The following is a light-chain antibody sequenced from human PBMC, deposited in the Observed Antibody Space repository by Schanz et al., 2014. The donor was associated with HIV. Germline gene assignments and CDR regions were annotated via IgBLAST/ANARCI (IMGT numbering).Light chain of an antibody. CDR2: EVN. J-gene: IGLJ2*01. V-gene: IGLV2-11*01. CDR3: CSYAGSYTVV. CDR1: SSDVGGYNY. Sequence: QSVLTQPASVSGSPGQSITISCTGTSSDVGGYNYVSWYQHHPGKAPKLLISEVNKRPSGVPDRFSGSKSGNTASLTISGLQAEDEADYYCCSYAGSYTVVFGGGTKLTVL.